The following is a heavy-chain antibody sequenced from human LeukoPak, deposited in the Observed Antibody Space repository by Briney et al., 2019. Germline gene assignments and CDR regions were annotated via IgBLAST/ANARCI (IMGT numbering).Heavy chain of an antibody. J-gene: IGHJ5*02. Sequence: GGSLRLSCAASGFTFSSYGMSWVRQAPGKGLEWVSSISVSGSSTYYAESVKGRFTISRDNSKNTLYLQMNSLRAEDTAVYYCANLLTYCDILTGLADPWGQGTLVTVSS. CDR1: GFTFSSYG. CDR2: ISVSGSST. V-gene: IGHV3-23*01. D-gene: IGHD3-9*01. CDR3: ANLLTYCDILTGLADP.